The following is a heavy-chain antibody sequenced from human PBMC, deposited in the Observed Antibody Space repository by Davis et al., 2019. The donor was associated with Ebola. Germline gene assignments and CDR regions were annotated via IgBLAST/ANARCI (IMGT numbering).Heavy chain of an antibody. CDR1: GYTFTSYY. CDR2: IIPLFRTP. J-gene: IGHJ6*02. D-gene: IGHD3-16*01. V-gene: IGHV1-69*13. CDR3: AREDYFYTSGTYQQTYYYGMDV. Sequence: SVKVSCKASGYTFTSYYIHWVRQAPGQGLEWMGGIIPLFRTPHYAQKFQGRFTINADESTSTVYMELSSLRSEDTAVYYCAREDYFYTSGTYQQTYYYGMDVWGQGTTVTVSS.